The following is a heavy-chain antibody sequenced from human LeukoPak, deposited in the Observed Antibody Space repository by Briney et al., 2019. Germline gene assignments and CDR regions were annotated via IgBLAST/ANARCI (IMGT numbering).Heavy chain of an antibody. V-gene: IGHV4-4*07. CDR2: IYTSGST. Sequence: PSGTPSPPRPVSGGSLSRYSRSLVRQPAGEGLEWIGRIYTSGSTNYNPSLKSRVTMSVDTSKNQFSLKLSSVTAADTAVYYCARAIGPLVDYWGQGTLVTVSS. CDR3: ARAIGPLVDY. CDR1: GGSLSRYS. J-gene: IGHJ4*02. D-gene: IGHD1-26*01.